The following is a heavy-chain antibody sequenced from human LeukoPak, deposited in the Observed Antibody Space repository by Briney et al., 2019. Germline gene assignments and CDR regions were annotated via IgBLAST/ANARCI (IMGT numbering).Heavy chain of an antibody. V-gene: IGHV1-24*01. CDR2: FDPEDGET. CDR1: GYTFTGSY. Sequence: GASVKVSCKASGYTFTGSYMHWVRQAPGQGLEWMGGFDPEDGETIYAQKFQGRVTMTEDTSTDTAYMELSSLRSEDTAVYYCATGPGDVFGDPVDYWGQGTLVTVSS. D-gene: IGHD3-10*01. CDR3: ATGPGDVFGDPVDY. J-gene: IGHJ4*02.